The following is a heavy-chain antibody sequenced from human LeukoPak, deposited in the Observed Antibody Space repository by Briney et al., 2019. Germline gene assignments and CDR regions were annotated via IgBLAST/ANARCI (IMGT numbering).Heavy chain of an antibody. CDR1: GVSISSSSYY. V-gene: IGHV4-39*07. CDR2: IYYNGIT. CDR3: ARGLYYYDSSGYYY. J-gene: IGHJ4*02. Sequence: SETLSLTCTVSGVSISSSSYYWGWIRQPPGKGLEWIGSIYYNGITYYNPSLKSRVTISVDTSKNQFSLKLSSVTAADTAVYYCARGLYYYDSSGYYYWGQGTLVTVSS. D-gene: IGHD3-22*01.